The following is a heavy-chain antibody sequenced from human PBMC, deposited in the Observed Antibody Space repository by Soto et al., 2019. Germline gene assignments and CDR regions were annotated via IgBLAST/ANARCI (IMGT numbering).Heavy chain of an antibody. CDR2: VYYSGTT. CDR1: GGSISIRDYY. V-gene: IGHV4-39*02. Sequence: QMQLQESGPGLVKPSETLSLTCTVSGGSISIRDYYWGWIRRPPGKGLEWIGSVYYSGTTYYNPSLQSRVTISVDTSKNQFSLKVSSVTAADTAVYYCARESRYNWFDPWGQGTLVTVSS. J-gene: IGHJ5*02. CDR3: ARESRYNWFDP.